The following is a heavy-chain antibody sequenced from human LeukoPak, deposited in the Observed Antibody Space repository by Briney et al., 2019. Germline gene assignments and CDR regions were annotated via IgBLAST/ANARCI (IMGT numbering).Heavy chain of an antibody. J-gene: IGHJ4*02. D-gene: IGHD6-6*01. CDR2: ISAYNGNT. CDR3: ARAGEYSSSSLTDY. V-gene: IGHV1-18*01. CDR1: GYTFTGYG. Sequence: ASVKVSCKASGYTFTGYGISWVRQAPGQGLEWMGWISAYNGNTNYAQKLQGRVTMTTDTSTSTAYMELRSLRSDDTAVYYCARAGEYSSSSLTDYWGQGTLVTVSS.